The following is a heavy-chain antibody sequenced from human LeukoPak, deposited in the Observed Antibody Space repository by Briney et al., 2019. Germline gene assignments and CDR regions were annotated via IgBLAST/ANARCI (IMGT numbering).Heavy chain of an antibody. CDR2: IIPILGIA. CDR1: GGTFSSYA. Sequence: SVKVSCKASGGTFSSYAISWVRQAPGQGLEWMGRIIPILGIANYAQKFQGRVTITADKSTSTAYMELSSLRSEDTAVYYCAREPAYCGGDCYPNWFDPWGRGTLVTVSS. V-gene: IGHV1-69*04. CDR3: AREPAYCGGDCYPNWFDP. D-gene: IGHD2-21*02. J-gene: IGHJ5*02.